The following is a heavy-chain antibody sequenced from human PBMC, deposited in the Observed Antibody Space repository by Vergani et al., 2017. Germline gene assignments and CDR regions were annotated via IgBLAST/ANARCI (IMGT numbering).Heavy chain of an antibody. Sequence: QVQLVQSGAEVKKPGASVKVSCKASGYTFTGYYMHWVRQAPGQGLEWMGGIIPIFGTANYAQKFQGRVTITADKSTSTAYMELSSLRSEDTAVYYCASPDHYYDSSGYYFDYWGQGTLVTVSS. J-gene: IGHJ4*02. D-gene: IGHD3-22*01. CDR1: GYTFTGYY. CDR2: IIPIFGTA. V-gene: IGHV1-69*06. CDR3: ASPDHYYDSSGYYFDY.